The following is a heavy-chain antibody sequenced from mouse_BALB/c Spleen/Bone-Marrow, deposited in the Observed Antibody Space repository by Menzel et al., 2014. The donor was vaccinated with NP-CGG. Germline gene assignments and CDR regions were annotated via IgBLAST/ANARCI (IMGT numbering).Heavy chain of an antibody. Sequence: VQLQQPGPELVKPGASVKMSCKASGYSFTSFILHWVKMRPGQGLEWIGYINPYNDGTKYNEKFKGKAILTSDKSSSSANMELSSLTSEDSAVYYCARAMIYYYAMDYWGQGTSVTVFS. J-gene: IGHJ4*01. CDR3: ARAMIYYYAMDY. CDR2: INPYNDGT. V-gene: IGHV1-14*01. CDR1: GYSFTSFI. D-gene: IGHD2-4*01.